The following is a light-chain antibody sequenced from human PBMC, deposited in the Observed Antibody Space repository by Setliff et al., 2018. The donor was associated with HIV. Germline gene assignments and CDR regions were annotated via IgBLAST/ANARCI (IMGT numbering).Light chain of an antibody. J-gene: IGLJ1*01. CDR1: SSDVGGYNF. CDR3: CSYAGSHTFV. V-gene: IGLV2-11*01. Sequence: QSALTQPRSVSGSPGQSVTISCTGTSSDVGGYNFVSWYQQLPGKAPKLMIYDVTKRPSGVPDRFSGSKSGNTASLTISGLQAEDEADYYCCSYAGSHTFVFGTGTKVTVL. CDR2: DVT.